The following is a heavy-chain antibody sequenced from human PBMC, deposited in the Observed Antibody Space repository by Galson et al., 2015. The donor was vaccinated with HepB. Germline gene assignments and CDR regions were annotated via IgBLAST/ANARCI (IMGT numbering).Heavy chain of an antibody. Sequence: SLRLSCAASGFTFSSYSMNWVRQAPGKGLEWVSYISSSSSTIYYADSVKGRFTISRDNAKNSLYLQMNSLRAEDTAVYYCAPDEVEYYYDSSGNWGQGTLVTVSS. D-gene: IGHD3-22*01. CDR1: GFTFSSYS. CDR2: ISSSSSTI. CDR3: APDEVEYYYDSSGN. V-gene: IGHV3-48*04. J-gene: IGHJ4*02.